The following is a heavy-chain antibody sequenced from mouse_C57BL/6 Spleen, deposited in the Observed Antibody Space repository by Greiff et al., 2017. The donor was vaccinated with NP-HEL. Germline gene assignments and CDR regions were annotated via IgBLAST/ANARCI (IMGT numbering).Heavy chain of an antibody. V-gene: IGHV1-82*01. D-gene: IGHD4-1*01. CDR3: APGTWFAY. J-gene: IGHJ3*01. CDR1: GYAFSSSW. Sequence: VKLMESGPELVKPGASVKISCKASGYAFSSSWMNWVKQRPGKGLEWIGRIYPGDGDTNYNGKFKGKATLTADKSSSTAYMQLSSLTSEDSAVYFCAPGTWFAYWGQGTLVTVSA. CDR2: IYPGDGDT.